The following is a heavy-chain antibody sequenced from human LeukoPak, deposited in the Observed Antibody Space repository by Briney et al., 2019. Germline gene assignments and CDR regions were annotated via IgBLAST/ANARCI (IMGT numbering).Heavy chain of an antibody. D-gene: IGHD2-15*01. CDR3: ARDISCSGGSCRDY. Sequence: SETLSLTCTVSGGSISSYYWSWIRQPPGKGLEWIGYIYYSGSTNYNPSLKSRVTISVDTSKNQFSLELSSVTAADTAVYYCARDISCSGGSCRDYWGQGTLVTVSS. V-gene: IGHV4-59*01. J-gene: IGHJ4*02. CDR1: GGSISSYY. CDR2: IYYSGST.